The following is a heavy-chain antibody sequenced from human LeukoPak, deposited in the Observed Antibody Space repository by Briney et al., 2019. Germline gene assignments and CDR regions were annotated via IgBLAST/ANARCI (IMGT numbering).Heavy chain of an antibody. V-gene: IGHV3-43*01. Sequence: GGSLRLSCAASGFTFDDYSMHWVRQGPGKGLEWVSFISWDGGSTSYADSVEGRFTISRDNSKNSLYLQMNSLRSEDSALYYCAKDRGVVDYWSQGCLVTVPS. CDR2: ISWDGGST. D-gene: IGHD2-15*01. CDR3: AKDRGVVDY. J-gene: IGHJ4*02. CDR1: GFTFDDYS.